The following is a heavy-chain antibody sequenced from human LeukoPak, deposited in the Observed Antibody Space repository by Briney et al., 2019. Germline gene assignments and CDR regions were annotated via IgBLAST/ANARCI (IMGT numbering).Heavy chain of an antibody. CDR2: ISSSGSTK. CDR1: GFTFSSHE. D-gene: IGHD3-10*01. V-gene: IGHV3-48*03. CDR3: ARAFGSGSYSF. Sequence: GGSLRLSCAASGFTFSSHEMTWVRQAPGKGLEWVSYISSSGSTKYYADSVKGRITISRDNAKKSMYLQMNSLRAEDTAVYYCARAFGSGSYSFWGQGTLVSVSS. J-gene: IGHJ4*02.